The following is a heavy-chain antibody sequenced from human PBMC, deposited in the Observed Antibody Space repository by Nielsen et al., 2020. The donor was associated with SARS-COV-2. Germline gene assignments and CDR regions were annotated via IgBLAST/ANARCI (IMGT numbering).Heavy chain of an antibody. V-gene: IGHV3-21*01. CDR1: GFRFTSYT. CDR3: ASAFDY. Sequence: GESLKISCAASGFRFTSYTMNWVRQAPGKGLEWVASITMSGAYMYYADSVRGRFTVSRDDSRNTLYLQMNSLRAEDTALYYCASAFDYWGQGTPVTVSS. CDR2: ITMSGAYM. J-gene: IGHJ4*02.